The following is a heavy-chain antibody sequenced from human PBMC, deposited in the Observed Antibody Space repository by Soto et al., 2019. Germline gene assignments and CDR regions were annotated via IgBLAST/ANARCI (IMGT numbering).Heavy chain of an antibody. V-gene: IGHV4-34*01. Sequence: QVQLQQWGAGLLKPSETLSLTCAVYGGSFSGYYWSWIRQPPGKGLEWIGEINHSGSTNYNPSLKSRVXXSXDXXKNQFSLKLSSVTAADTAVYYCARGGLQWLVLFDYWGQGTLVTVSS. CDR1: GGSFSGYY. CDR3: ARGGLQWLVLFDY. D-gene: IGHD6-19*01. CDR2: INHSGST. J-gene: IGHJ4*02.